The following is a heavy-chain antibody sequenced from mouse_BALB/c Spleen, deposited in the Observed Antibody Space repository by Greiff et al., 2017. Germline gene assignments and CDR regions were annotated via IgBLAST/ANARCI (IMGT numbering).Heavy chain of an antibody. V-gene: IGHV1S127*01. CDR3: SSYGNYAWFAY. CDR2: IDPSDSYT. J-gene: IGHJ3*01. Sequence: QVQLKQPGAELVKPGASVKMSCKASGYTFTSYWMHWVKQRPGQGLEWIGVIDPSDSYTSYNQKFKGKATLTVDTSSSTAYMQLSSLTSEDSAVYYCSSYGNYAWFAYWGQGTLVTVSA. D-gene: IGHD2-1*01. CDR1: GYTFTSYW.